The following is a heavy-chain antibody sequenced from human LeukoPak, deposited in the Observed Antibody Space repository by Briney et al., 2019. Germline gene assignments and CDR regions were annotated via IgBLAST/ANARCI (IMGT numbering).Heavy chain of an antibody. CDR2: IYYSGSA. CDR3: ARDYSRGYAWFDP. D-gene: IGHD5-12*01. V-gene: IGHV4-31*03. J-gene: IGHJ5*02. CDR1: GDSISSGGYY. Sequence: SQTLSLTCTVSGDSISSGGYYWGWIRQHPGKGLEWIGYIYYSGSAYYDPFLKSRVSISVDTSKNQFSLKLTSVTAADTALYFCARDYSRGYAWFDPWGQGILVTVSS.